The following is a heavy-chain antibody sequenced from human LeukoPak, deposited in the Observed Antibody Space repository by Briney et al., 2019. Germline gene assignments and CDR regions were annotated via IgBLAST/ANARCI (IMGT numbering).Heavy chain of an antibody. Sequence: ASETLSLTCAVYGGSFSGYYWSWIRQPPGKGLEWIGEINHSGSTNYNPSLKSRVTISVDTSKNQFSLKLSSVTAADTAVYYCALLTSGQYRVDVWGQGTTVTVSS. D-gene: IGHD2-8*02. CDR2: INHSGST. J-gene: IGHJ6*02. CDR3: ALLTSGQYRVDV. V-gene: IGHV4-34*01. CDR1: GGSFSGYY.